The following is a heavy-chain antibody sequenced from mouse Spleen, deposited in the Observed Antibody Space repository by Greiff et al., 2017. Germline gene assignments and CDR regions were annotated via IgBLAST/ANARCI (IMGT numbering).Heavy chain of an antibody. CDR3: ARLIISTVVADD. Sequence: VQLQQPGAELVRPGSSVKLSCKASGYTFTSYWMAWVKQRPGQGLEWIGNIYPSDSETHYNHKFKDKATLTVDKSTSTAYMQLSSLTSEDSAVYYCARLIISTVVADDWGQGTTLTVSS. J-gene: IGHJ2*01. CDR1: GYTFTSYW. D-gene: IGHD1-1*01. V-gene: IGHV1-61*01. CDR2: IYPSDSET.